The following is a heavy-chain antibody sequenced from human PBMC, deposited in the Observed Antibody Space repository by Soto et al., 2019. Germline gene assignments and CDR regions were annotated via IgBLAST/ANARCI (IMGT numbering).Heavy chain of an antibody. J-gene: IGHJ3*02. Sequence: ASVKVSCKASGYTFTSYDINWVRQATGQGLEWMGWMSPNSGNTGYAQKFQGRVTMTRNTSISTAYMELSSLRSEDTAVYYCARGGHGDYFYDAFDIWGQGTMVTVSS. CDR1: GYTFTSYD. CDR3: ARGGHGDYFYDAFDI. V-gene: IGHV1-8*01. CDR2: MSPNSGNT. D-gene: IGHD4-17*01.